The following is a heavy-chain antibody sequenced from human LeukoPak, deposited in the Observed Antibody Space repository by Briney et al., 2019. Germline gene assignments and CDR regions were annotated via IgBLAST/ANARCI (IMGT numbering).Heavy chain of an antibody. Sequence: QAGGSLRLSCAASGFTFSSYGMSWVRQAPGKGLEWVSAISGSGGSTYYADSVKGRFTISRDNSKNTLYLQMNSLRAEDTAVYYCAKDSAYAYYGSGSYWDYWGQGTLVTVSS. J-gene: IGHJ4*02. CDR3: AKDSAYAYYGSGSYWDY. CDR2: ISGSGGST. V-gene: IGHV3-23*01. D-gene: IGHD3-10*01. CDR1: GFTFSSYG.